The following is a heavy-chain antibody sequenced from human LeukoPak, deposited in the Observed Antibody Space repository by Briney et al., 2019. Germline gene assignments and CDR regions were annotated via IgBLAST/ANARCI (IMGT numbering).Heavy chain of an antibody. V-gene: IGHV1-8*01. Sequence: ASVKVSCKASGYTFTSYDINWVRQATGQGLEWMGWMNPNSGNTGYAQKFQGRVTMTRNTSISTAYMELSSLRSEDTAVYYCARDPQHAHSSSWYRPWNWFDPWGQGTLVTVSS. CDR2: MNPNSGNT. J-gene: IGHJ5*02. CDR1: GYTFTSYD. CDR3: ARDPQHAHSSSWYRPWNWFDP. D-gene: IGHD6-13*01.